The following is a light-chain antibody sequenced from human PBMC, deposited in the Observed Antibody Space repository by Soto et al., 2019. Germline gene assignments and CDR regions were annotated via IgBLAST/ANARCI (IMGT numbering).Light chain of an antibody. V-gene: IGKV1-9*01. Sequence: IQLTQSPSSLSASVGDRVSITCRASQDIKTYLAWYQQKQGKAPKLLISGTFTLQSGIPSRFNGSGSGTDFTLTISRLQPEDFATYYCQHLNNYPPFTFGPGTKVDLE. CDR1: QDIKTY. CDR2: GTF. J-gene: IGKJ3*01. CDR3: QHLNNYPPFT.